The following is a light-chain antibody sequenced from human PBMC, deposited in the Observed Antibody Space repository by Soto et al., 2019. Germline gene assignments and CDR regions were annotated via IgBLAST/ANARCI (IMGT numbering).Light chain of an antibody. Sequence: EIVLTQSPGTLSLSPGERATLSCRARQSVSGSYLAWYQQKPGQSPRLLIYDASSRATGIPDRFSGSGSGTDFTLTISRLEPEAFAVYYCQQYATRPWTFGHGTKVESK. CDR1: QSVSGSY. V-gene: IGKV3-20*01. CDR2: DAS. J-gene: IGKJ1*01. CDR3: QQYATRPWT.